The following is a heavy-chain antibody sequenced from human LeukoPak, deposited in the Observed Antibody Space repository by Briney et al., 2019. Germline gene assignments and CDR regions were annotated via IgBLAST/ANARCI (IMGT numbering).Heavy chain of an antibody. CDR2: ISSSSSTI. J-gene: IGHJ4*02. CDR3: ARVRQQLVQPYFDY. D-gene: IGHD6-13*01. V-gene: IGHV3-48*01. Sequence: GGSLRLSCAASGFTFSSYSMNWVRQAPGKGLEWVSYISSSSSTIYYADSVKGRFTISRDNAKNSLYLQMNSLRAEDTAVYYCARVRQQLVQPYFDYWGQGTLVTVSS. CDR1: GFTFSSYS.